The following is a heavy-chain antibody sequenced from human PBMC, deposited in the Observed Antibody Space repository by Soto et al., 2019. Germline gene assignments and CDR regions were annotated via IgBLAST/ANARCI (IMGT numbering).Heavy chain of an antibody. CDR2: IIPIFGTA. J-gene: IGHJ4*02. CDR3: ARGSPVGATTPFDY. D-gene: IGHD1-26*01. CDR1: GGTFSSYA. V-gene: IGHV1-69*13. Sequence: SVKVSCKASGGTFSSYAISWVRQAPGRGLEWMGGIIPIFGTANYAQKFQGRVTITADESTSTAYMELSSLRSEDTAVYYCARGSPVGATTPFDYWGQGTLVTVSS.